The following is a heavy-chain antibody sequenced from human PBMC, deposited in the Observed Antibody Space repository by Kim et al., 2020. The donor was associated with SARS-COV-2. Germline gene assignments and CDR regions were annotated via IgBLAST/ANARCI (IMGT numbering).Heavy chain of an antibody. Sequence: DGSSTNYADSVKGRFTISRDNAKHTLYLQMNSLRAEDTAVYYCARDLQDYWGQGTLVTVSS. CDR2: DGSST. CDR3: ARDLQDY. J-gene: IGHJ4*02. D-gene: IGHD1-1*01. V-gene: IGHV3-74*01.